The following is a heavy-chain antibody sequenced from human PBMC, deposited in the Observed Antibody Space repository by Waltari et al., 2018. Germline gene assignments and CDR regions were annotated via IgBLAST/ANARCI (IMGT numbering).Heavy chain of an antibody. CDR2: IYYSGST. CDR1: GGSISSYY. CDR3: ARARRGTMIVGRVRAFDI. Sequence: QVQLQESGPGLVKPSETLSLTCTVSGGSISSYYWSWIRQPPGKGLEWIGYIYYSGSTNYNPSPKSRVTISVDTSKNQFSLKLSSVTAADTAVYYCARARRGTMIVGRVRAFDIWGQGTMVTVSS. V-gene: IGHV4-59*01. D-gene: IGHD3-22*01. J-gene: IGHJ3*02.